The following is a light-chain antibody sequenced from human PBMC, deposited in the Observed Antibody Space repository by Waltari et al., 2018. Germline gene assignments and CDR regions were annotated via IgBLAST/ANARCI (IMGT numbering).Light chain of an antibody. V-gene: IGLV2-23*03. CDR1: RDDSDIHNF. Sequence: ALTQSASVSGSRGQSITISCTGLRDDSDIHNFVSWYQLLPDKAPKLIIYDGAQRPSGVSPRFSASKSGSTASLTISGLQADDEADYFCCSYGSSYTLVFGGGTRLTVL. J-gene: IGLJ2*01. CDR2: DGA. CDR3: CSYGSSYTLV.